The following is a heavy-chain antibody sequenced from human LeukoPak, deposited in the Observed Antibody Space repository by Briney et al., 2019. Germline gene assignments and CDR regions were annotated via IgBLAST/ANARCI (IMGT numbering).Heavy chain of an antibody. D-gene: IGHD3-16*02. CDR2: ISSSVSTI. Sequence: GGSLRLSCAASGFTFSSYEMNWVRQAPGKGLEWVSYISSSVSTIYYADSVKGRFTISRDNAKNSLYLQMNSLRAEDTAVYYCARDLGNYDYVWGSYRYQPDAFDIWGQGTMVTVSS. CDR3: ARDLGNYDYVWGSYRYQPDAFDI. J-gene: IGHJ3*02. CDR1: GFTFSSYE. V-gene: IGHV3-48*03.